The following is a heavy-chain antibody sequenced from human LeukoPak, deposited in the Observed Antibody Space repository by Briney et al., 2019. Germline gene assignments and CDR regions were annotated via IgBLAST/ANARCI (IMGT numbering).Heavy chain of an antibody. CDR1: GYSFTSYW. Sequence: GESLQISCKGSGYSFTSYWIGWVRQMPGKGLEWMGIIFLGDSDTRYSPSFQGQVTISADKSISTAYLQWSSLKASDTAIYYCARGFGYAGNYFDYWGQGTLVTVSS. D-gene: IGHD3-10*01. V-gene: IGHV5-51*01. CDR3: ARGFGYAGNYFDY. CDR2: IFLGDSDT. J-gene: IGHJ4*02.